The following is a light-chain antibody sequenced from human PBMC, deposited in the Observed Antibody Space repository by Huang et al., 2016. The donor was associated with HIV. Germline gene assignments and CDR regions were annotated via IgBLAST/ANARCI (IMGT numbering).Light chain of an antibody. CDR3: QQRSNWSLT. J-gene: IGKJ4*01. CDR2: DAS. Sequence: ETVLTQSPAILSLSPGARATLSCWASQSVSSSLAWYQQKPGQAPRLLIYDASNRAPCIPARFSGSGSGTDFTLTISSLEPEDFAVYYCQQRSNWSLTFGGGTKVEIK. CDR1: QSVSSS. V-gene: IGKV3-11*01.